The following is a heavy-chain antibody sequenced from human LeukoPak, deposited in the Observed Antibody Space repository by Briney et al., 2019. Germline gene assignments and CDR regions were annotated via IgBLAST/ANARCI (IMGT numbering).Heavy chain of an antibody. CDR2: IYYSGST. CDR1: GGSFSGYY. V-gene: IGHV4-34*01. Sequence: PSETLSLTCAVYGGSFSGYYWGWIRQPPGKGLEWIGSIYYSGSTYYNPSLKSRVTISVDTSKNQFSLKLSSVTAADTAVYYCARAYCGGDCYSPYNWFDPWGQGTLVTVSS. CDR3: ARAYCGGDCYSPYNWFDP. J-gene: IGHJ5*02. D-gene: IGHD2-21*02.